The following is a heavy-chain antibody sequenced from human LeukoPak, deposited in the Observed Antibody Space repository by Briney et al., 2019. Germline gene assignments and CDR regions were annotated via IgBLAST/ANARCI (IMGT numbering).Heavy chain of an antibody. D-gene: IGHD3-22*01. V-gene: IGHV3-30*03. CDR2: ISYDGSNK. CDR3: VREGFTYYYESSGYLGY. J-gene: IGHJ4*02. Sequence: GGSLRLSCAASGFTFSSYGMHWVRQAPGKGLEWVADISYDGSNKYYADSVKGRFTISRDNSKNTLCLQMNSLRAEDTAVYYCVREGFTYYYESSGYLGYWGQGTLVTVSS. CDR1: GFTFSSYG.